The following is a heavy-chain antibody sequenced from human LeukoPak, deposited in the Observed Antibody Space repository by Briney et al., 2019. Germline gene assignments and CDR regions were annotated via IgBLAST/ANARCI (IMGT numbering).Heavy chain of an antibody. CDR1: GFTFSSYA. Sequence: GGSLRLSCAAAGFTFSSYAMSWVRQAPGKGLEWVSAISGSGGSTYYADSVKGRFTISRDNSKNTLYLQMNSLRAEDTAVYYCAKPQYSLEFSPWGQGTLVTVSS. J-gene: IGHJ5*02. CDR2: ISGSGGST. CDR3: AKPQYSLEFSP. D-gene: IGHD2-15*01. V-gene: IGHV3-23*01.